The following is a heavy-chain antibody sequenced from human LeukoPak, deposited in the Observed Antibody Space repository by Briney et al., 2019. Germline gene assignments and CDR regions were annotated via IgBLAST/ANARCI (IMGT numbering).Heavy chain of an antibody. Sequence: SQTLSLTCAISGDSVSSNSAAWNWIRQSPSRGLEWLGRTYYRSKWYNDYAVSVKSRITINPDTSKNQFSLQLNSVTPEDTAVYYCARWVSWVVPAASIYGMDVWGQGTTVTVSS. J-gene: IGHJ6*02. CDR3: ARWVSWVVPAASIYGMDV. V-gene: IGHV6-1*01. D-gene: IGHD2-2*01. CDR1: GDSVSSNSAA. CDR2: TYYRSKWYN.